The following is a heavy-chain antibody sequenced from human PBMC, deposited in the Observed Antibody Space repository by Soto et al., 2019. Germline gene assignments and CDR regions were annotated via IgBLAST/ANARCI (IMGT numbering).Heavy chain of an antibody. CDR2: ISGSGDRT. CDR3: VKDDGGNPSTEPH. CDR1: GITISNYP. V-gene: IGHV3-23*01. J-gene: IGHJ4*02. D-gene: IGHD2-15*01. Sequence: DVQLLESGGGLVQPGGSLRLSCAASGITISNYPMSWVRQAPGKGLDWVSGISGSGDRTSYADSAKGRFTISKDFSKNSLSLQLDSLRAEDTAVYFCVKDDGGNPSTEPHWGQGTLVTVSS.